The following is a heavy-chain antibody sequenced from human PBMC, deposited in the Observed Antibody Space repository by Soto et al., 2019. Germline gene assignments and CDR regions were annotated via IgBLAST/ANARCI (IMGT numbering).Heavy chain of an antibody. V-gene: IGHV4-39*01. J-gene: IGHJ5*02. CDR1: GGSISSSSYY. CDR3: ARHYYYGSGSYYNVLDNWFDP. Sequence: QLQLQESGPGLVKPSETLSLTCTVSGGSISSSSYYWGWIRQPPGKGLEWIGSIYYSGSTYYNPSLKSRVTISVDNSKNQFSLKLSSVTAADTAVYYCARHYYYGSGSYYNVLDNWFDPWGQGTLVTVSS. CDR2: IYYSGST. D-gene: IGHD3-10*01.